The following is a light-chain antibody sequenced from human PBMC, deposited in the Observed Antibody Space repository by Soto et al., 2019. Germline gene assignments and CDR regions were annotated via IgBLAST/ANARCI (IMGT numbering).Light chain of an antibody. CDR3: AAWDDSLNVVV. CDR1: SSNIGSNT. V-gene: IGLV1-44*01. CDR2: SSD. Sequence: QSVLTQPPSASGTPGQRVTISCSGSSSNIGSNTVNWYQQLPGTAPKLLIYSSDQRPSGVPDRFSGSKSGTSASLAISGLQSEDEADYYCAAWDDSLNVVVFGGGTKVTV. J-gene: IGLJ2*01.